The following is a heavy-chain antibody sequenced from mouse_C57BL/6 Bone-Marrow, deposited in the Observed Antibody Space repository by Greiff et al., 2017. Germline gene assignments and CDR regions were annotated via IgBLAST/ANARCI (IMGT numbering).Heavy chain of an antibody. J-gene: IGHJ3*01. V-gene: IGHV1-64*01. CDR1: GYTFTSYW. CDR3: ARRGRTAQSTLAY. Sequence: QVQLQQPGAELVMPGASVKLSCKASGYTFTSYWMHWVKQRPGQGLEWIGMIHPNSGSTNYNEKFKSKATLTVDKSSSTAYMQLSSLTSEDSAVYYWARRGRTAQSTLAYWGQGTPVTVSA. CDR2: IHPNSGST. D-gene: IGHD3-2*02.